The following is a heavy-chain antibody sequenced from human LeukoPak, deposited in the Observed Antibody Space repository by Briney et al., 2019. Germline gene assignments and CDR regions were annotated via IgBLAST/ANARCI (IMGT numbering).Heavy chain of an antibody. CDR1: GFTFSSYS. CDR3: ARLSAIAGSYEMDV. D-gene: IGHD3-10*01. Sequence: GSLRLSCAASGFTFSSYSMNWVRQAPGKGLEWVSSISSSSSYIYYADSVKGRFTISRDNAKNSLYLQMNSLRAEDTAVYYCARLSAIAGSYEMDVWGKGTTVTVSS. V-gene: IGHV3-21*01. CDR2: ISSSSSYI. J-gene: IGHJ6*04.